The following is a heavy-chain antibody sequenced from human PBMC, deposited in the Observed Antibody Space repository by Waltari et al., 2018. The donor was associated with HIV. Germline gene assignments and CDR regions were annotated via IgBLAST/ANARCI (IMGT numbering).Heavy chain of an antibody. CDR1: GFTFSSYW. V-gene: IGHV3-7*04. D-gene: IGHD3-10*01. Sequence: EVQLVESGGGLVQPGGSLRLSCAASGFTFSSYWMSWVRQAPGKGLEWVANIKQDWSEKYSVDSVNGRFTISRDNAENSLYLQVNSLRAEDTAVYYCARGGFYGSGSKVNWGQGTLVTVSS. CDR3: ARGGFYGSGSKVN. CDR2: IKQDWSEK. J-gene: IGHJ4*02.